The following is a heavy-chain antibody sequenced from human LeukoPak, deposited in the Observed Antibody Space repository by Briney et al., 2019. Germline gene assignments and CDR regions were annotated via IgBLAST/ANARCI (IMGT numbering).Heavy chain of an antibody. D-gene: IGHD6-13*01. Sequence: SETLSLTCTVSGVSISSGDYYWSWIRQPPGKGLEWIGYIYYSGSTYYNPSLKSRVTISVDTSKNQFSLKLSSVTAADTAVYYCASRSSWRSYYGMDVWGQGTTVTVSS. CDR3: ASRSSWRSYYGMDV. V-gene: IGHV4-30-4*01. CDR1: GVSISSGDYY. J-gene: IGHJ6*02. CDR2: IYYSGST.